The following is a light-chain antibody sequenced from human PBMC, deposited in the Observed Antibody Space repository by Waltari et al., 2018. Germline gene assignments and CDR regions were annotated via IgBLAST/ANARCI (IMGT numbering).Light chain of an antibody. Sequence: EIVLTKSPGTASLSQGDRVTLSCRASQSVGSRSLAWYQQKTGQAPRIVIYRASRRATGSPDRFSGSGSVTDFSLTISRLEPEDFAVYYCQQHGTLPATFGQGTKVEIK. CDR2: RAS. V-gene: IGKV3-20*01. J-gene: IGKJ1*01. CDR1: QSVGSRS. CDR3: QQHGTLPAT.